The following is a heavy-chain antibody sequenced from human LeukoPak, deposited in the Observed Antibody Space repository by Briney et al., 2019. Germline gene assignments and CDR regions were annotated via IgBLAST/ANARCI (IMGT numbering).Heavy chain of an antibody. J-gene: IGHJ6*02. Sequence: GGSLRLSCAASGFTFSSYAMSWVRQAPGKGLEWVSAISGSGGSTYYADSVKGRFTISRDNSKNTLYLQMNSLRAEDTAVYYCAKRRISMVRGVIQNYYYGMDAWGQGTTVTVSS. CDR3: AKRRISMVRGVIQNYYYGMDA. V-gene: IGHV3-23*01. CDR2: ISGSGGST. D-gene: IGHD3-10*01. CDR1: GFTFSSYA.